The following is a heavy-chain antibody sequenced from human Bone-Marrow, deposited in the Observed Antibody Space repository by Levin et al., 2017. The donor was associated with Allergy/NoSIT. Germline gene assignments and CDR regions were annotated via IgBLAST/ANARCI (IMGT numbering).Heavy chain of an antibody. D-gene: IGHD3-22*01. CDR2: IYYSGST. CDR3: ARAQSGYFPHFDY. Sequence: SQTLSLTCTVSGGSISSGGYYWSWIRQHPGKGLEWIGYIYYSGSTYYNPSLKSRVTISVDTSKNQFSLKLSSVTAADTAVYYCARAQSGYFPHFDYWGQGTLVTVSS. J-gene: IGHJ4*02. CDR1: GGSISSGGYY. V-gene: IGHV4-31*03.